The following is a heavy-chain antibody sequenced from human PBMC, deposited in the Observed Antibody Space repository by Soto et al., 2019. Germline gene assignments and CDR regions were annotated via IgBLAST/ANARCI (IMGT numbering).Heavy chain of an antibody. CDR1: GFTFSSYS. CDR3: ASLTTAWYFDL. D-gene: IGHD4-17*01. V-gene: IGHV3-23*01. J-gene: IGHJ2*01. Sequence: LRLSCAASGFTFSSYSMNWVRQAPGKGPEWVSAISSSGGSTYYADSVKGRFTISRDNSKSTLYLQMNSLRAEDTAVYYCASLTTAWYFDLWGRGTLVTVSS. CDR2: ISSSGGST.